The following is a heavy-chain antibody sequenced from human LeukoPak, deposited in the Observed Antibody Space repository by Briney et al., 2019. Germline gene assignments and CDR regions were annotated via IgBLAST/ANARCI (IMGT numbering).Heavy chain of an antibody. CDR2: ISGSGGST. D-gene: IGHD3-10*01. J-gene: IGHJ4*02. V-gene: IGHV3-23*01. Sequence: GGSLRLSCAASGFTFSSYAMSWVRQAPGKGLEWVSAISGSGGSTYYADSVKGRFTISRDNSKNTLYLQMNSLRAEDTAVYYCAREDYGSGSYYKPPGWVVRGRPIDYWGQGTLVTVSS. CDR1: GFTFSSYA. CDR3: AREDYGSGSYYKPPGWVVRGRPIDY.